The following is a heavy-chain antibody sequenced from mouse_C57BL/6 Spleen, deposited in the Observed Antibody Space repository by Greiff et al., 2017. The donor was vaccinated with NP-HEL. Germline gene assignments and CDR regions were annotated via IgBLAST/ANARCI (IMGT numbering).Heavy chain of an antibody. CDR1: GYSITSGYY. D-gene: IGHD1-1*01. CDR2: ISYDGSN. Sequence: EVKLMESGPGLVKPSQSLSLTCSVTGYSITSGYYWNWIRQFPGNKLEWMGYISYDGSNNYNPSLKNRISITRDTSKNQFFLKLNSVTTEDTATYYCAKLRFFFAYWGQGTLVTVSA. CDR3: AKLRFFFAY. J-gene: IGHJ3*01. V-gene: IGHV3-6*01.